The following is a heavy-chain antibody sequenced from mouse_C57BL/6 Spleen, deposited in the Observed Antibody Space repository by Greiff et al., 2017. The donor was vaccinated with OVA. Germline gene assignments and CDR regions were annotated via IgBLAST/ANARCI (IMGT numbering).Heavy chain of an antibody. CDR2: ISYDGSN. CDR1: GYSITSGYY. V-gene: IGHV3-6*01. D-gene: IGHD2-5*01. Sequence: DVQLQESGPGLVKPSQSLSLTCSVPGYSITSGYYWNWIRQFPGNKLEWMGYISYDGSNNYNPSLKNRISITRDTSKNQFFLKLNSVTTEDTAKYYCASYSNYGYAMDYWGQGTSVTVSS. J-gene: IGHJ4*01. CDR3: ASYSNYGYAMDY.